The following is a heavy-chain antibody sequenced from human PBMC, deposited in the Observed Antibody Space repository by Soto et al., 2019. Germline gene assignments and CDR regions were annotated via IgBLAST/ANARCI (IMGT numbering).Heavy chain of an antibody. D-gene: IGHD3-9*01. J-gene: IGHJ6*02. CDR2: IYPGDSDT. Sequence: GESLKISCKGSGYSFTSYWIGWVRQMPGKGLEWMGIIYPGDSDTSYSPSFQGQVTISPDKSISTADLQWSSLKASDTARYYGERHVPYDILTGSPYYYGMDVWGQGTTVTVSS. CDR3: ERHVPYDILTGSPYYYGMDV. V-gene: IGHV5-51*01. CDR1: GYSFTSYW.